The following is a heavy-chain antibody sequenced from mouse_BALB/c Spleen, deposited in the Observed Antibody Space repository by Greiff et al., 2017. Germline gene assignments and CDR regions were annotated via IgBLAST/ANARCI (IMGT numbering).Heavy chain of an antibody. D-gene: IGHD4-1*02. Sequence: QVQLQQSGAELVRPGTSVKVSCKASGYAFTNYLIEWVKQRPGQGLEWIGVINPGSGGTNYNEKFKGKATLTADKSSSTAYMQLSSLTSDDSAVYFCARLQLMDYWGQGTTLTVSS. V-gene: IGHV1-54*01. CDR1: GYAFTNYL. J-gene: IGHJ2*01. CDR3: ARLQLMDY. CDR2: INPGSGGT.